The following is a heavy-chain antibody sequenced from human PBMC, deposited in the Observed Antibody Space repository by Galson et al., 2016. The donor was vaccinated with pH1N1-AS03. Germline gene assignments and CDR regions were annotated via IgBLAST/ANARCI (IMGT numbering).Heavy chain of an antibody. Sequence: SVKVSCKASGGTFSSYVISWVRQAPGQGLEWMGEIIPIFGTANYAQRFQGRVTITADESTSTASMEVSSLRSEATAVYYCAREGYSGIRDRIDFNYYGMDVWGQGTTVTVSS. V-gene: IGHV1-69*13. CDR1: GGTFSSYV. J-gene: IGHJ6*02. D-gene: IGHD1-26*01. CDR2: IIPIFGTA. CDR3: AREGYSGIRDRIDFNYYGMDV.